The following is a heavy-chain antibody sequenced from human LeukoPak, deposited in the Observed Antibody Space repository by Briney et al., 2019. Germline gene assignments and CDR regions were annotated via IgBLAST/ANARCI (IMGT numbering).Heavy chain of an antibody. D-gene: IGHD6-25*01. V-gene: IGHV3-74*01. J-gene: IGHJ4*02. Sequence: GGSLRLSCEASGFTFSSYWMHWVRQAPGKGLVWVSRINTDGSSTSYADSVKGRFTISRDNAKNTLYLQMNSLGAEDTAVYYCSRGSGRGYFDYWGQGTLVTVSS. CDR2: INTDGSST. CDR1: GFTFSSYW. CDR3: SRGSGRGYFDY.